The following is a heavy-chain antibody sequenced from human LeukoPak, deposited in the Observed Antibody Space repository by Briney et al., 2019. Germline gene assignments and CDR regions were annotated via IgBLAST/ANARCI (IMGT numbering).Heavy chain of an antibody. CDR3: ARFTYTTRPSDV. Sequence: PSETLSLTCSVSGGSISGYYWSWIRQPPGQTLEWIGYIYSSGSTNYNPSLQSRVTMSVDTSMNQFSLRLSSVPVADTAVYYCARFTYTTRPSDVWGKGTTVTVSS. CDR1: GGSISGYY. V-gene: IGHV4-4*09. CDR2: IYSSGST. J-gene: IGHJ6*04. D-gene: IGHD3-16*01.